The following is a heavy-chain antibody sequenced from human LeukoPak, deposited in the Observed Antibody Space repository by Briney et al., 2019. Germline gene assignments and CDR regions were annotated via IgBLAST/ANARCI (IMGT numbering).Heavy chain of an antibody. CDR3: ARERGWRQWLVSYYFDY. CDR1: GGSFSGFY. V-gene: IGHV4-34*01. CDR2: INHSGST. Sequence: PSETLSLTCAVYGGSFSGFYWSWIRQPPGKGLEWIGEINHSGSTNYNPSLKTRVTISVATSKNQFSLKLSSVTAADTAVYYCARERGWRQWLVSYYFDYWGQGTLVTVSS. J-gene: IGHJ4*02. D-gene: IGHD6-19*01.